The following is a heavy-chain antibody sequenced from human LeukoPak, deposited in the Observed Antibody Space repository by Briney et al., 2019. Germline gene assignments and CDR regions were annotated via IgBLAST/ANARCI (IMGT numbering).Heavy chain of an antibody. CDR2: ISGSGGST. V-gene: IGHV3-23*01. CDR3: AKDRGSSGYYHDY. J-gene: IGHJ4*02. Sequence: GGSLRLSCAASGFTFSSYWMSWVRQAPGKGLEWVSAISGSGGSTYYADSVKGRFTISRDNSKNTLYLQMNSLRAEDTAVYYCAKDRGSSGYYHDYWGQGTLVTVSS. CDR1: GFTFSSYW. D-gene: IGHD3-22*01.